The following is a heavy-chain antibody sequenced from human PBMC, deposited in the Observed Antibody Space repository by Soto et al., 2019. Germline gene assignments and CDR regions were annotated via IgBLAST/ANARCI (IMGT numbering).Heavy chain of an antibody. Sequence: QVQLAQSGAEVKKPGASVTDSCKASGYTFTSYGISWVRQAPGQGLEWMGWVSAYNGNTNYAQKFQGRVTMTTDTSTSTAYMELRSLSSDDTAVYYCARQEDPYYGMDVWGQGTTVTVSS. CDR2: VSAYNGNT. J-gene: IGHJ6*02. CDR3: ARQEDPYYGMDV. CDR1: GYTFTSYG. V-gene: IGHV1-18*01.